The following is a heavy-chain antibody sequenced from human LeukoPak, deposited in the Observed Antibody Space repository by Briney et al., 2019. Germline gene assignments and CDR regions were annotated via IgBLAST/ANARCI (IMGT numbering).Heavy chain of an antibody. CDR2: INPNSGGT. D-gene: IGHD5-12*01. Sequence: ASVKVSCKASGYTFTGYYMHWVRQAPGQGLEWMERINPNSGGTNYAQKFQGRVTMTRDTSISTAYMELSRLRSDDTAVYYCARESGYSGYDGWFDPWGQGTLVTVSS. CDR1: GYTFTGYY. J-gene: IGHJ5*02. CDR3: ARESGYSGYDGWFDP. V-gene: IGHV1-2*06.